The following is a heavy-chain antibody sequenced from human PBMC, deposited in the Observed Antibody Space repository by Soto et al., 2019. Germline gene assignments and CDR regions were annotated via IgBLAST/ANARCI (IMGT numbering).Heavy chain of an antibody. V-gene: IGHV4-59*01. D-gene: IGHD3-22*01. CDR1: GGTSGGYY. J-gene: IGHJ5*02. Sequence: SETLSLTCTVSGGTSGGYYWTWIRQPPGKGLEWIGNIYDNGNTDYNPSLRSRVTISADMSKNQFSLRLSSVTAADTAVYYCARGVFEYDSSGYGWFDPWGQGTLVTVSS. CDR2: IYDNGNT. CDR3: ARGVFEYDSSGYGWFDP.